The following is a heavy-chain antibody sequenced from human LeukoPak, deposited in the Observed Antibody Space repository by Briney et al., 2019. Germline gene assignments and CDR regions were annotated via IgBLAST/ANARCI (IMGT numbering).Heavy chain of an antibody. D-gene: IGHD6-19*01. CDR3: AKNGAVAGTCDY. V-gene: IGHV3-48*02. CDR1: EFIFSDYS. CDR2: ISSSSSTI. Sequence: PGGSLRLSCAASEFIFSDYSMDWVRQAPGRGLEWVSYISSSSSTIYYADSVKGRFTISRDNAKKSLYLQMNSLREEDTAVYYCAKNGAVAGTCDYWGQGILVTVSS. J-gene: IGHJ4*02.